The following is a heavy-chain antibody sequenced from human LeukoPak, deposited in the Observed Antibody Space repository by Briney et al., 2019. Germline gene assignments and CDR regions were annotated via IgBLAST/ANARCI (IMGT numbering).Heavy chain of an antibody. Sequence: GGTLRLSCAASGFTFSSYTMHWVRQTPGKGLEWVAVISDDGHGQVQYYADSVKGRFTISRDNAKNSLYLQMNSLRAEDTAVYYCAELGITMIGGVWGKGTTVTISP. V-gene: IGHV3-30*04. D-gene: IGHD3-10*02. CDR1: GFTFSSYT. J-gene: IGHJ6*04. CDR2: ISDDGHGQVQ. CDR3: AELGITMIGGV.